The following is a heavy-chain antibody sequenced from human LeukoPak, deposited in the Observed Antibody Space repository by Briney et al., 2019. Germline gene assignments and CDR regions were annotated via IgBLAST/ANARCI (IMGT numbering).Heavy chain of an antibody. CDR2: IKQGGSEK. Sequence: GGSLRLSCAASGFTFSSYWMSWVRQAPGKGLDWVANIKQGGSEKYYVDSVKGRFTISRDNAKNSLYLQMNSLRAEDTAVYYCAREVYCSSTSCYTGYFQHWGQGTLVTVSS. CDR3: AREVYCSSTSCYTGYFQH. D-gene: IGHD2-2*02. J-gene: IGHJ1*01. CDR1: GFTFSSYW. V-gene: IGHV3-7*01.